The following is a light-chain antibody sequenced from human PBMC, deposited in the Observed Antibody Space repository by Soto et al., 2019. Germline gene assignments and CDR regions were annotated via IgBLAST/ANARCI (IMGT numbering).Light chain of an antibody. J-gene: IGLJ3*02. V-gene: IGLV1-47*01. CDR1: SSNIGTNY. Sequence: QSVLTQPPSASGTPGQRVTISCSGSSSNIGTNYIYWYQHLPGVAPKLLIYTSDQRPSGVPDRFSGPKSGTSASLAISGLRSEDEADYYCAAWDDSLSGPNWIFGGGTKLTVL. CDR2: TSD. CDR3: AAWDDSLSGPNWI.